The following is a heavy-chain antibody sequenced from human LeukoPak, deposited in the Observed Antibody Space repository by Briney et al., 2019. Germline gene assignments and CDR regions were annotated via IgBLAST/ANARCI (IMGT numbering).Heavy chain of an antibody. Sequence: PGGSLRLSCEASGFPFSTYSMHWVRQASGKGLEWVAVMSSDGSNDNYANSVKGRFTISRDNSKNALYLQMNTLRAEDTAVYYCAREKYCTPTDCLHGRFYFNSWGQGTPVTVSS. V-gene: IGHV3-30*04. CDR2: MSSDGSND. CDR1: GFPFSTYS. D-gene: IGHD2-8*01. CDR3: AREKYCTPTDCLHGRFYFNS. J-gene: IGHJ4*02.